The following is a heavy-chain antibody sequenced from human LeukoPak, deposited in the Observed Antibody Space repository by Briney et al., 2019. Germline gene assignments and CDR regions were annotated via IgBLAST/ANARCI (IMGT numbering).Heavy chain of an antibody. D-gene: IGHD1-26*01. Sequence: SETLSLTCTVSGGSMTDYYWSWIRQPPGKGLEWIGYIFYSGDSNYNPSLKSRVSVLVDTPKNQVSLKLDSVAAADRAVYYCARQPYMLGAYYFDYWGQGTLVTVSS. CDR1: GGSMTDYY. V-gene: IGHV4-59*08. CDR3: ARQPYMLGAYYFDY. J-gene: IGHJ4*02. CDR2: IFYSGDS.